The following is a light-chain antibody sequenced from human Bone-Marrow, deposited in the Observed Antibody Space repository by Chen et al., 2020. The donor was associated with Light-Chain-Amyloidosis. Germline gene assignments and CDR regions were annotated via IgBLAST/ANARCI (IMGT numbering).Light chain of an antibody. CDR2: DDS. CDR1: IIGSTS. J-gene: IGLJ3*02. CDR3: QVWDRSSDRPV. V-gene: IGLV3-21*02. Sequence: SYVLTPPSSVSLAPGQSATIACGGNIIGSTSVHGYQQTPGQAPLLVVYDDSDRPSGSPDRLSGSNSGNTTTLTISRVEAEDEADYYCQVWDRSSDRPVFGGGTKLTVL.